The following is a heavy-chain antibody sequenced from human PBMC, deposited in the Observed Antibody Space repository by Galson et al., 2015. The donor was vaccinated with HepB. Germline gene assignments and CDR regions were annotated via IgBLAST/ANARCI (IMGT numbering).Heavy chain of an antibody. Sequence: SLRLSCAAPGFTFSSYNMNWVRQAPGKGLEWVAVISYDGSNKYYADSVKGRFTISRDNSKNTLDVQMNSLRPEDTAVYYCARESVSAAVGGDGFDVWGQGTIVTVSS. J-gene: IGHJ3*01. CDR1: GFTFSSYN. D-gene: IGHD2-2*01. CDR3: ARESVSAAVGGDGFDV. CDR2: ISYDGSNK. V-gene: IGHV3-30-3*01.